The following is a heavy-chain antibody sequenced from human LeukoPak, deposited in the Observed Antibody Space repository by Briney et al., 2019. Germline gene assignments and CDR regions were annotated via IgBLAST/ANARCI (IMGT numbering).Heavy chain of an antibody. CDR2: INPSGGST. CDR1: GYTFNGYY. V-gene: IGHV1-46*02. CDR3: ARDFGSGSYLEPIYYFDY. Sequence: GSVKVSCKASGYTFNGYYVHWVRQAPGQGLEWMGIINPSGGSTSYAQKFQGRVTMTRDTSTSTVYMELSSLRSEDTAVYYCARDFGSGSYLEPIYYFDYWGQGTLVTVSS. D-gene: IGHD1-26*01. J-gene: IGHJ4*02.